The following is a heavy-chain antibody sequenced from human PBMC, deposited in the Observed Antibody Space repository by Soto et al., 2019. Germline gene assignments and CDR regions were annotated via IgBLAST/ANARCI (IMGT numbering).Heavy chain of an antibody. Sequence: ASVKVSCKAPRDTFTSYYINWVRQAPGQGLEWMGGFDLENGETIYAQRFQGRVTMTEESSADTPYMELSSLRSEDTAVYYCAIEVRRSNQFDHWGQGTMVTVSS. J-gene: IGHJ4*02. CDR2: FDLENGET. CDR1: RDTFTSYY. CDR3: AIEVRRSNQFDH. D-gene: IGHD3-10*01. V-gene: IGHV1-24*01.